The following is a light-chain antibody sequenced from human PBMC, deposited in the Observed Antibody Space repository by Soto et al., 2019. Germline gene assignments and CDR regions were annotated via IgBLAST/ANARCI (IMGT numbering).Light chain of an antibody. CDR1: TSNILRNY. Sequence: QSVLTQPPSASGNPGQRLTISCSGTTSNILRNYVYWYRQLPGTAPRLLISLNDQRSSAVPDRFSGSKSGTSASLAISGLRSKDEADYYCASWDDSLSGYVFGTGTKVTVL. V-gene: IGLV1-47*01. CDR3: ASWDDSLSGYV. J-gene: IGLJ1*01. CDR2: LND.